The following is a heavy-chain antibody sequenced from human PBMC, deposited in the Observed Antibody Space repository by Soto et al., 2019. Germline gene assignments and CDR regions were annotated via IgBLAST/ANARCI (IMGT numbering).Heavy chain of an antibody. CDR1: GGSISSSSYY. J-gene: IGHJ6*02. CDR3: ARYGSRSWYVYYYYGMDV. CDR2: IYYSGST. D-gene: IGHD6-13*01. V-gene: IGHV4-39*01. Sequence: PSETLSLTCTVSGGSISSSSYYWGWIRQPPGKGLEWIGSIYYSGSTYYNPSLKSRVTISVDTSKNQFSLKLSSVTAADTAVYYCARYGSRSWYVYYYYGMDVWGQGTTVTVSS.